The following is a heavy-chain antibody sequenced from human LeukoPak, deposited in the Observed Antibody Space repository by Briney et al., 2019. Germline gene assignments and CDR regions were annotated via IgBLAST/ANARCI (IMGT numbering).Heavy chain of an antibody. CDR1: GGTFSSSA. Sequence: ASVKVSCKASGGTFSSSAISWVRQAPGQGLEWMGGIIPIFGTANYAQKFQGRVTITTDESTSTAYMELSSLRSEDTAVYYCARGDDYGGNCWGQGTLVTVSS. J-gene: IGHJ4*02. D-gene: IGHD4-23*01. CDR3: ARGDDYGGNC. V-gene: IGHV1-69*05. CDR2: IIPIFGTA.